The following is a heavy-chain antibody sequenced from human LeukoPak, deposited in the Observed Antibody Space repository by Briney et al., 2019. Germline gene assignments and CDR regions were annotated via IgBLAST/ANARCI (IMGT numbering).Heavy chain of an antibody. D-gene: IGHD6-13*01. Sequence: GGSLRLSCVASGFTFSSYSMNWVRQAPGKGLEWVSSISSSSSYIYYADSVKGRFTISRDNAKNSLYLQMNSLRAEDTAVYYCARRDPTAAAGRVDYWGQGILVTVSS. CDR1: GFTFSSYS. CDR2: ISSSSSYI. CDR3: ARRDPTAAAGRVDY. J-gene: IGHJ4*02. V-gene: IGHV3-21*01.